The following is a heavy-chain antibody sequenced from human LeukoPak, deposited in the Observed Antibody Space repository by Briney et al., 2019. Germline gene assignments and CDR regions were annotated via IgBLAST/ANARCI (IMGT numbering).Heavy chain of an antibody. CDR1: GGSISSGSYY. D-gene: IGHD4-17*01. CDR2: IYTSGGT. Sequence: SQTLSLTCTVSGGSISSGSYYWSWIRQPAGKGLEWIGRIYTSGGTNYNPSLKSRVTISVDTSKNQFSLKLSSVTAADTAVYYCARGGDYGDYEGYWGQGTLVTVSS. CDR3: ARGGDYGDYEGY. V-gene: IGHV4-61*02. J-gene: IGHJ4*02.